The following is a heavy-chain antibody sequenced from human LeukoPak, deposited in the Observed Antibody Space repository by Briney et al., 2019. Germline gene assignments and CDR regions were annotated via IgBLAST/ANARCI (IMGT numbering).Heavy chain of an antibody. D-gene: IGHD3-3*01. CDR2: INPSGGST. CDR1: GGTFSSYA. J-gene: IGHJ6*03. V-gene: IGHV1-46*03. Sequence: ASVKVSCKASGGTFSSYAISWVRQAPGQGLEWMGIINPSGGSTSYAQKFQGRVTMTRDTSTSTVYMELSSLRSEDTAVYYCARENTYYDFWSGYSYYYYYMDVWGKGTTVTVSS. CDR3: ARENTYYDFWSGYSYYYYYMDV.